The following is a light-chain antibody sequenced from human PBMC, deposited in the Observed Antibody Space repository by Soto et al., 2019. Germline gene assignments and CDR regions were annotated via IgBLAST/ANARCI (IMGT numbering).Light chain of an antibody. CDR1: QSVSKY. J-gene: IGKJ1*01. CDR2: GAS. V-gene: IGKV3-20*01. Sequence: EIVLTQSPGTLALSPGEGATLSCRASQSVSKYLAWYQQKTGQAPRLLIYGASSRATGIPDSFSGSGSGTDFTFTISRLEPEDFAVYYCQQYGGSPQTFGQGTKVDIK. CDR3: QQYGGSPQT.